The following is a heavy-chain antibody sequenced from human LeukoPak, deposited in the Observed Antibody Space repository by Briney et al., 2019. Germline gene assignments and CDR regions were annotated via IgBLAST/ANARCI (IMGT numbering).Heavy chain of an antibody. D-gene: IGHD5-24*01. Sequence: SVKVSCKASGGTFSSYAISWVRQAPGQGLEWMGRIIPIFRIANYAQKFQGRVTITADKSTSTAYMELSSLRSEDTAVYHCARDLTRDGYNHDIRYGMDVWGQGTTVTVSS. CDR3: ARDLTRDGYNHDIRYGMDV. CDR2: IIPIFRIA. CDR1: GGTFSSYA. V-gene: IGHV1-69*04. J-gene: IGHJ6*02.